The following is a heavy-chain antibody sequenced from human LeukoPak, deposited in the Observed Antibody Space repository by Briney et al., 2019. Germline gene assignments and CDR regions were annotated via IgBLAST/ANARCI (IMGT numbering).Heavy chain of an antibody. J-gene: IGHJ4*02. V-gene: IGHV4-39*01. CDR2: IYYSGST. Sequence: SETLSLTCTVSGGSISSSSYYWGWIRQPPGKGLERIGSIYYSGSTYYNPSLKSRVTISVDTSKNQFSLKLSSVTAADTAVYYCASSLIDRYYDSSPLHYWGQGTLVTVSS. D-gene: IGHD3-22*01. CDR3: ASSLIDRYYDSSPLHY. CDR1: GGSISSSSYY.